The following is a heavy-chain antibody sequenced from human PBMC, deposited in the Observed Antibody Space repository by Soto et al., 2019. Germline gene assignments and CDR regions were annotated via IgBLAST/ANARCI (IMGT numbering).Heavy chain of an antibody. V-gene: IGHV3-23*01. CDR3: AKDQVRIVVQPAARSGIDN. CDR1: GFTFSSYA. Sequence: EVQLLESGGGLVQPGESLRLSCAASGFTFSSYAMSWVRQAPGKGLEWVSGISGPGGSTYYADSVKGRFTISRDNSKNTLFLQINSLRVEDTALYYCAKDQVRIVVQPAARSGIDNWGQGTLVTVSS. J-gene: IGHJ4*02. D-gene: IGHD2-2*01. CDR2: ISGPGGST.